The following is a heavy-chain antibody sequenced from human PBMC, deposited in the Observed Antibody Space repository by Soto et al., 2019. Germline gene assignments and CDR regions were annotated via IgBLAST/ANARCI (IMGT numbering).Heavy chain of an antibody. CDR1: GYKFSTYF. CDR2: INADKGTT. V-gene: IGHV1-3*01. CDR3: TFGMDV. J-gene: IGHJ6*02. Sequence: ASVKVSCKASGYKFSTYFIHWVRQAPGQSLEWMGWINADKGTTKYSQKFQDRVTITRDTSASSAYLELSSLTSEDTGIYYCTFGMDVWGQGTTVTGSS.